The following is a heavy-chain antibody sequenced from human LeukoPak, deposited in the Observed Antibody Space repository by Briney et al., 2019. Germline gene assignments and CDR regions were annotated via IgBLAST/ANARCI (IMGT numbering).Heavy chain of an antibody. CDR3: AREYFDYGRQPVPPHDAFDI. J-gene: IGHJ3*02. D-gene: IGHD4-17*01. CDR2: IYTSGGTSGTT. V-gene: IGHV4-61*02. Sequence: PSETLSLTCTVSGGSISSGNYYWTWIRQPAGKGLEWIGRIYTSGGTSGTTYYNPSLKSRVTISVDTSKNQFSLKLSSVTAADTAVYYCAREYFDYGRQPVPPHDAFDIWGQGTMVTVSS. CDR1: GGSISSGNYY.